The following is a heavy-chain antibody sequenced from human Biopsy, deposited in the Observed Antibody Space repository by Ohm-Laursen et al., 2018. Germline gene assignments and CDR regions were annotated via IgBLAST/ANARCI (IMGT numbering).Heavy chain of an antibody. CDR1: GGSLSGYF. Sequence: SDTLSLTCTVSGGSLSGYFWSWIRQPPGKGLEWIGHNQSSGSTNYNPSLKSRVTISADTSKNQFSLKLSSVTAADTAMYYCARGRGWGNTYFRSFDYWGQGTLVTVSS. D-gene: IGHD3-9*01. J-gene: IGHJ4*02. V-gene: IGHV4-59*07. CDR2: NQSSGST. CDR3: ARGRGWGNTYFRSFDY.